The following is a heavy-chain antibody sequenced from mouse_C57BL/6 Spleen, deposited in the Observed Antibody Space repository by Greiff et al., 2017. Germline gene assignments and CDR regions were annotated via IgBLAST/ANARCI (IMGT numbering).Heavy chain of an antibody. J-gene: IGHJ1*03. CDR3: ARPMITGYFDV. V-gene: IGHV5-17*01. Sequence: VQLQESGGGLVKPGGSLKLSCAASGFTFSDYGMHWVRQAPEKGLEWVAYISSGSSTIYYADTVKGRFTISRDNAKNTLFLQMTSLRSEDTAMYYCARPMITGYFDVWGTGTTVTVSS. CDR1: GFTFSDYG. D-gene: IGHD2-4*01. CDR2: ISSGSSTI.